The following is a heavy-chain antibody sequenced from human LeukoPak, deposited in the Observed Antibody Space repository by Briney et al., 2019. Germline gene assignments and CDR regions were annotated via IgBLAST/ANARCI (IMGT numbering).Heavy chain of an antibody. CDR2: IIPIFGTA. V-gene: IGHV1-69*13. CDR1: GYTFTGYY. CDR3: ARDRNWFDP. Sequence: EASVKVSCKASGYTFTGYYMHWVRQAPGQGLEWMGGIIPIFGTANYAQKFQGRVTITADESTSTAYMELSSLRSEDTAVYYCARDRNWFDPWGQGTLVTVSS. J-gene: IGHJ5*02.